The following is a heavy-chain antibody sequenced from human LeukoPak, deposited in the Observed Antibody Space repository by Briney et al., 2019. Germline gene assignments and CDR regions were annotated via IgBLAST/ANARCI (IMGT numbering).Heavy chain of an antibody. D-gene: IGHD2-15*01. CDR2: IRYDGSNK. V-gene: IGHV3-30*02. CDR1: GFTFSSYG. CDR3: AKAPEYCSGGSCYGFSDY. J-gene: IGHJ4*02. Sequence: GGSLRLSCAASGFTFSSYGMHWVRQAPGKGLGWVAFIRYDGSNKYYADSVKGRFTISRDNSKNTLYLQMNSLRAEDTAVYYCAKAPEYCSGGSCYGFSDYWGQGTLVTVSS.